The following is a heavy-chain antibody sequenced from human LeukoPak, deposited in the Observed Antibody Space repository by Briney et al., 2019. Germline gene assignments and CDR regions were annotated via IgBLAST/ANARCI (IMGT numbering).Heavy chain of an antibody. Sequence: GGSLRLSCAGSGFTFSSYGLHWVRQAPGKGLEWVAVISYDGRNKYYGDSVKGRFTISRDNSKNTLYLQMNSLRAEDTAVYYCARGGSTSSSSHFHHWGQGTLVTVSS. CDR3: ARGGSTSSSSHFHH. CDR1: GFTFSSYG. D-gene: IGHD6-6*01. CDR2: ISYDGRNK. J-gene: IGHJ1*01. V-gene: IGHV3-30*03.